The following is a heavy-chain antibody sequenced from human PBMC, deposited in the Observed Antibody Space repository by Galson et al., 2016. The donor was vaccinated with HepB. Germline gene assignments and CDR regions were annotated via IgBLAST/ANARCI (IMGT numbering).Heavy chain of an antibody. V-gene: IGHV3-30-3*01. CDR2: ISYDGTNP. CDR1: GFTFSMYA. D-gene: IGHD3-3*01. CDR3: ARGLYYDFWSGYYTGIDY. Sequence: SLRLSCAASGFTFSMYAMHCVRQAPGKGLEWVAVISYDGTNPYYADSVKGRFTISRDNSKNTVYLQMNSLRTEDMAVYYRARGLYYDFWSGYYTGIDYWGQGTLATVSS. J-gene: IGHJ4*02.